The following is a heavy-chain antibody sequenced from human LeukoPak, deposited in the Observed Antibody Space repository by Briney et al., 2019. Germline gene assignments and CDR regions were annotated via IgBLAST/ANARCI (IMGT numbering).Heavy chain of an antibody. V-gene: IGHV3-30-3*01. CDR2: ISYDGSNK. CDR3: ARSQEVLFDP. D-gene: IGHD1-26*01. CDR1: GFTFSSYA. J-gene: IGHJ5*02. Sequence: GGSLRLSCAASGFTFSSYAMHWVRQAPGKGLEWVAVISYDGSNKYYADSVKGRFTISRDNSRNTLYLQMNSLRAEDTAVYYCARSQEVLFDPCGQGTLVTASS.